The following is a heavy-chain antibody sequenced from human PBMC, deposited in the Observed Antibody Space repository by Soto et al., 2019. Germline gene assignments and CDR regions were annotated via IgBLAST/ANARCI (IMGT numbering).Heavy chain of an antibody. CDR2: ISWNGGRI. CDR3: VKDISGSARPF. V-gene: IGHV3-9*01. CDR1: GFTFDDYA. J-gene: IGHJ4*02. Sequence: PGGSLRLSCAASGFTFDDYAMHWVRQAPGKGLEWVSGISWNGGRIGYADSVKGRFTISRDNAKNSLYLQMNSLRAEDTALYYCVKDISGSARPFWGQGTLVTVSS. D-gene: IGHD3-10*01.